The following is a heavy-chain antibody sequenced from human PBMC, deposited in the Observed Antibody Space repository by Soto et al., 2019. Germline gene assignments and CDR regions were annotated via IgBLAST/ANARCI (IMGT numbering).Heavy chain of an antibody. J-gene: IGHJ5*02. CDR2: IYYRGST. CDR1: GGSISSGDYY. CDR3: ARGNSHYDILTGYYRDNWFDP. Sequence: QVQLQESGPGLVKPSQTLSLTCTVSGGSISSGDYYWSWIRQPPGKGLEWIGYIYYRGSTYYNPSLKSRVTISVETSKNQFSLKLSSVTAADTAVYYCARGNSHYDILTGYYRDNWFDPWGQGTLVTVSS. D-gene: IGHD3-9*01. V-gene: IGHV4-30-4*01.